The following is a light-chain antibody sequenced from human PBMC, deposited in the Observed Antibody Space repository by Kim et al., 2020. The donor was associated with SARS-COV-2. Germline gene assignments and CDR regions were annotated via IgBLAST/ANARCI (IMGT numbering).Light chain of an antibody. V-gene: IGLV1-44*01. Sequence: QSVLTQPPSASGAPGQRVTISCSGYSSNIGSSTVNWYQQLPGTAPKLLIYSNDERPSGVPDRFSGSKSGTSASLAISALQSEDEADYYCATWDASLNGPLFGRGTKLTVL. CDR2: SND. CDR3: ATWDASLNGPL. J-gene: IGLJ2*01. CDR1: SSNIGSST.